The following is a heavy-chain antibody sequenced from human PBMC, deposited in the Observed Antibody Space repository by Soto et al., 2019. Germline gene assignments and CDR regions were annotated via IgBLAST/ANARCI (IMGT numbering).Heavy chain of an antibody. Sequence: PSETLSLTCTVSGGSISSGGYYWSWIRQHPGKGLEWIGYIYYSGSTYYNPSLKSRVTISVDTSKNQFSLKLSSLRSDDTAVYYCAREGLVLVPTTVNSDYYYYAMDVWGQGTTVTVSS. J-gene: IGHJ6*02. CDR2: IYYSGST. D-gene: IGHD4-17*01. V-gene: IGHV4-31*03. CDR3: AREGLVLVPTTVNSDYYYYAMDV. CDR1: GGSISSGGYY.